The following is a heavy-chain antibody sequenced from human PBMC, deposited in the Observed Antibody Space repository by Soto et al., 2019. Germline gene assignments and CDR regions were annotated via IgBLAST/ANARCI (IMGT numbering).Heavy chain of an antibody. CDR2: ISYDGSNK. CDR1: GFTFSSYG. J-gene: IGHJ4*02. V-gene: IGHV3-30*18. Sequence: GGSLRLSCAASGFTFSSYGMHWVRQAPGKGLEWVAVISYDGSNKYYADSVKGRFTISRDNSKNTLYLQMNSLRAEDTAVYYCAKDMGLGITGTDWGQGTLVTVSS. D-gene: IGHD1-20*01. CDR3: AKDMGLGITGTD.